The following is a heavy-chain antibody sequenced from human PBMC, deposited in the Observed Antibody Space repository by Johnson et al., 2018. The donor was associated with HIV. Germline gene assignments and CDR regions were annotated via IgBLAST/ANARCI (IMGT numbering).Heavy chain of an antibody. Sequence: QLVESGGGLVKPGGSLRLSCEASQFTLRSYHMNCVRQAPGNGLDLVGQVNPNGGNTYLIDSGTDRFNTSRDNAKNSLYLQMNSLRAEDTAVYYCARGRGFFSLRARGAFDIWGQGTMVTVSS. CDR3: ARGRGFFSLRARGAFDI. CDR1: QFTLRSYH. V-gene: IGHV3-25*04. D-gene: IGHD3-10*01. CDR2: VNPNGGNT. J-gene: IGHJ3*02.